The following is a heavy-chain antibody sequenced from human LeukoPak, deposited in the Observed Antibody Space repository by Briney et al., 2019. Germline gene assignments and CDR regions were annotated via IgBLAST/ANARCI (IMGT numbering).Heavy chain of an antibody. CDR3: ARVGGIAVAGTSYDFDY. J-gene: IGHJ4*02. CDR1: GYSISCGYY. Sequence: SETLSLTCAVSGYSISCGYYWGWIRQPPGKGLEWIGSIYHSGSTYYNPSLKSRVTISVDTSKNQFSLKLSSVTAADTAVYYCARVGGIAVAGTSYDFDYWGQGTLVTVSS. V-gene: IGHV4-38-2*01. CDR2: IYHSGST. D-gene: IGHD6-19*01.